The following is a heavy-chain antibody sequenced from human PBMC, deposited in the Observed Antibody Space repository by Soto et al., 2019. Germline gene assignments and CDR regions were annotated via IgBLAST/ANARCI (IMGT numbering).Heavy chain of an antibody. J-gene: IGHJ4*02. V-gene: IGHV4-34*01. CDR1: GGSFSGYY. D-gene: IGHD3-22*01. CDR2: INHSGST. CDR3: ARFSRYYDSSGHGPHSPPVYYFDY. Sequence: AEALALSCAVGGGSFSGYYWSWIHEPAGKRVEWSGVINHSGSTNYNPSLKSRVTISVDTSKNQFSLKLSSVTAADTAVYYCARFSRYYDSSGHGPHSPPVYYFDYWGQGTLVTVSS.